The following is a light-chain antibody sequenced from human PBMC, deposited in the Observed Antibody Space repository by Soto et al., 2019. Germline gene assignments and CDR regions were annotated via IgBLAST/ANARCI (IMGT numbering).Light chain of an antibody. J-gene: IGKJ4*01. CDR3: QQRSNWPLT. V-gene: IGKV3-11*01. Sequence: EVVLTQSPATLSLSPGERATLSCRASQSVSSNLAWYQQKPGQAPRLLIYGASNMATGIPARFSGSGSGTDVTITISSLVPEDFAVYDCQQRSNWPLTFGGGTKVEIK. CDR2: GAS. CDR1: QSVSSN.